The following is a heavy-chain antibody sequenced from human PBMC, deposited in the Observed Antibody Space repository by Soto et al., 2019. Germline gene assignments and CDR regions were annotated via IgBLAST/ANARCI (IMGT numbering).Heavy chain of an antibody. D-gene: IGHD6-13*01. CDR1: GYTFADYG. CDR2: ISTYNGHT. J-gene: IGHJ6*02. Sequence: VQLVQSGSEVKRPGASVKVSCKASGYTFADYGISWVRQAPGQGLEWMGWISTYNGHTNYAQNVQGRVTLTTDTSTNTAYMELRSLRSADTAVYYCAREWQELGQGDYYYYAMDVWGQGTTVTVSS. CDR3: AREWQELGQGDYYYYAMDV. V-gene: IGHV1-18*01.